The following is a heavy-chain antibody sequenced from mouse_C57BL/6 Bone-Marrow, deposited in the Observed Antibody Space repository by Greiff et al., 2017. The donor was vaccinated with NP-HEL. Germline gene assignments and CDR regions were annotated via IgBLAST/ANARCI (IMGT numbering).Heavy chain of an antibody. CDR2: IYPGSGST. J-gene: IGHJ4*01. Sequence: QVQLQQPGAELVKPGASVKMSCKASGYTFTSYWITWVKQRPGQGLEWIGDIYPGSGSTNYNEKFKSKATLTVDTSSSTAYMQLSSLTSEDSAVYYCARPLDDYCYAMDYWGQGTSVTVSS. D-gene: IGHD2-4*01. CDR3: ARPLDDYCYAMDY. CDR1: GYTFTSYW. V-gene: IGHV1-55*01.